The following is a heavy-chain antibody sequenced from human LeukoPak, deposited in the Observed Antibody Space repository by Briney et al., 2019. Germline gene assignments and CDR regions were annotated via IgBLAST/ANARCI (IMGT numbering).Heavy chain of an antibody. CDR2: INPDDSET. V-gene: IGHV5-51*01. D-gene: IGHD2-2*01. CDR3: ARLVVPAAISY. J-gene: IGHJ4*02. Sequence: GESLKISFQASGYKFTNYWIGWVRPMSGKGLEWMGIINPDDSETTYSPSFQGQVTISVDKSVSTAYLQWTSLKASDTAMYYCARLVVPAAISYWGQGTLVNVFS. CDR1: GYKFTNYW.